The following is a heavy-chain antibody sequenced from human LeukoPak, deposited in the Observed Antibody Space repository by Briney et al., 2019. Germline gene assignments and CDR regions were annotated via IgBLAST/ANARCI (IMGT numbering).Heavy chain of an antibody. CDR2: IHYSEST. V-gene: IGHV4-59*08. D-gene: IGHD3-10*01. J-gene: IGHJ3*02. CDR1: GGSISSYY. CDR3: ASRSGSFSDALDI. Sequence: SETLSLTCTVSGGSISSYYWSWIRQPPGKGLEWIGYIHYSESTKYNPSLKSRVTMSVDTSKNQFSLKLSSVTAADTAVYYCASRSGSFSDALDIWGQGTLVTVSS.